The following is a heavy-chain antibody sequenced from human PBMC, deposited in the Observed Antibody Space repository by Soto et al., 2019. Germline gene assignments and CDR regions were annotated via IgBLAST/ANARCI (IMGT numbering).Heavy chain of an antibody. D-gene: IGHD6-13*01. CDR2: IIPIFGTA. Sequence: SVKVSGKASGGTFSSYAISWVRQAPGQGLEWMGGIIPIFGTANYAQKFQGRVTITADESTSTAYMELSSLRSEDTAVYYCARALAAADSWANWFDPWGQGTLVTVSS. CDR1: GGTFSSYA. CDR3: ARALAAADSWANWFDP. V-gene: IGHV1-69*13. J-gene: IGHJ5*02.